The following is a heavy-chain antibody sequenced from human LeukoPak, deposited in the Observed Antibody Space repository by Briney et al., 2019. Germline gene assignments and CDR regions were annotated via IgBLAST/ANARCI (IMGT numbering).Heavy chain of an antibody. V-gene: IGHV4-59*01. CDR3: ARFSRWLPFEF. Sequence: SSETLSLTCAVSGASISGNYWSWIRQSPEKGLEWIGHIFHDGVTDYNPSLKSRVTILPDTPKNQFSLRLTSVTAADTAVYYCARFSRWLPFEFWGQGSLVTVSS. D-gene: IGHD5-12*01. CDR2: IFHDGVT. CDR1: GASISGNY. J-gene: IGHJ4*02.